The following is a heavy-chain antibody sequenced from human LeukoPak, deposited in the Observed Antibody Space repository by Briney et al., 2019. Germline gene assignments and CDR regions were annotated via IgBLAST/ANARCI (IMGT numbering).Heavy chain of an antibody. V-gene: IGHV3-21*01. D-gene: IGHD6-19*01. J-gene: IGHJ4*02. Sequence: PGGSLRLSCAASGFTFSSYSMNWVRQAPGKGLEWVSSISSSSSYIYYADSVKGRFTISRDNAKNSLYLQMNSLRAEDTAVYYCARAASGYSSGWSFDYWGQGTLVTVSP. CDR1: GFTFSSYS. CDR2: ISSSSSYI. CDR3: ARAASGYSSGWSFDY.